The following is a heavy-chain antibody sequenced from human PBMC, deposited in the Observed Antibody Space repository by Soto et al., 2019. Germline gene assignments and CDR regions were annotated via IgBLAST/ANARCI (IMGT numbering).Heavy chain of an antibody. CDR1: GGSISSSSYY. Sequence: TSETLSLTCTVSGGSISSSSYYWGWIRQPPGKGLEWIGSIYYSGSTYYNPSLKSRVTISVDTSKNQFSLKLSSVTAADTAVYYCALRLGDPGRLYFDYWGQGTLVTVSS. D-gene: IGHD3-16*01. V-gene: IGHV4-39*07. J-gene: IGHJ4*02. CDR2: IYYSGST. CDR3: ALRLGDPGRLYFDY.